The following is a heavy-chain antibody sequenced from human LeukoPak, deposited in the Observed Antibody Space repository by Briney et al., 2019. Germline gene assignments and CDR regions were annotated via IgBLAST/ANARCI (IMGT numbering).Heavy chain of an antibody. D-gene: IGHD3-10*01. V-gene: IGHV3-48*04. Sequence: PGGSLRLSCAASGFTFSSYSMNWVRQAPGKGLEWVSYISSSSRTIYYADSVKGRFTISRDNAKNSLFLQMNSLRAEDTAVYYCARQERKSGYGSGSIRRGSFDYWGQGTLVTVSS. CDR2: ISSSSRTI. CDR3: ARQERKSGYGSGSIRRGSFDY. J-gene: IGHJ4*02. CDR1: GFTFSSYS.